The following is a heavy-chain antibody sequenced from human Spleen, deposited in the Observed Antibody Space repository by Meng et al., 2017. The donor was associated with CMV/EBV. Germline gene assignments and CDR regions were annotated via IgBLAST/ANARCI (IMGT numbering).Heavy chain of an antibody. Sequence: GSLRLSCSVSGGSISSYYWSWIRQPPGKGLEWIGYIYSSGSTNYNPSLKSRVTISVDTSKNQFSLKLSSVTAADTAVYYCARGGWELLAFDIWGQGTMVTVSS. CDR2: IYSSGST. J-gene: IGHJ3*02. V-gene: IGHV4-59*12. CDR3: ARGGWELLAFDI. CDR1: GGSISSYY. D-gene: IGHD1-26*01.